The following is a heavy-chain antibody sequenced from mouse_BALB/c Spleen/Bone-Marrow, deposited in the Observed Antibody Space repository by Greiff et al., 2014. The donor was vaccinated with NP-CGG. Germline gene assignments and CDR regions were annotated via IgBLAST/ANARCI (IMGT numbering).Heavy chain of an antibody. J-gene: IGHJ2*01. V-gene: IGHV7-3*02. CDR2: IGNKANGYTT. Sequence: EVKLVESGGGLVQPGGSLRLSCATSGFTFTDYYMSWVRQPPGKALEWSGFIGNKANGYTTEYSASVKGRFTISRDNSQSILYLQMNTLRAEDSATYYCARYDVYYYFDYWGQGTTLTVSS. CDR3: ARYDVYYYFDY. CDR1: GFTFTDYY. D-gene: IGHD2-3*01.